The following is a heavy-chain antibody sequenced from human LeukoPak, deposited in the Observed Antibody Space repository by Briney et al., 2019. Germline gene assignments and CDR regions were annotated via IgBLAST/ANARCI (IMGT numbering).Heavy chain of an antibody. D-gene: IGHD2-21*02. CDR1: GCTFSSYS. Sequence: AGSLRLSCAASGCTFSSYSMSWVRQPPGKGPEWVTAISGSGGSTSYADAVSGRFTISRDKSKNTLSLQMNRLRAEDTAVYYCANAGGDSRSHDCWGEGTLVTVP. V-gene: IGHV3-23*01. CDR2: ISGSGGST. J-gene: IGHJ4*02. CDR3: ANAGGDSRSHDC.